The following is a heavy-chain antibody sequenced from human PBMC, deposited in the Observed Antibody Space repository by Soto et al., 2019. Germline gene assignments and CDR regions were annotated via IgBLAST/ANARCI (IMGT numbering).Heavy chain of an antibody. CDR3: ARHLRGELSRGPIDC. CDR1: GGSISGRNNC. D-gene: IGHD3-16*02. J-gene: IGHJ4*02. V-gene: IGHV4-39*01. Sequence: SETLSLTCGVSGGSISGRNNCWGWIRQPPGKELEWIGSICYSESTYYNPSLKSRVTISVDTSKNQFSLRLNSVTAPDTAVYYCARHLRGELSRGPIDCWGPGTLVTVSS. CDR2: ICYSEST.